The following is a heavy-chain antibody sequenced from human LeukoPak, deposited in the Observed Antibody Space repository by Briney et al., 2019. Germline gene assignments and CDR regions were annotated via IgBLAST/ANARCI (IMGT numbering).Heavy chain of an antibody. CDR3: ARDYYGSGSYYKIGQYGMDV. CDR2: IIPILGIA. J-gene: IGHJ6*02. D-gene: IGHD3-10*01. V-gene: IGHV1-69*04. Sequence: GASVKVSCTASGGTFSSYAISWVRQAPGPGLEWMGRIIPILGIANYAQKFQGRVTITADKSTSTAYMELSSLRSEDTAVYYCARDYYGSGSYYKIGQYGMDVWGQGTTVTVSS. CDR1: GGTFSSYA.